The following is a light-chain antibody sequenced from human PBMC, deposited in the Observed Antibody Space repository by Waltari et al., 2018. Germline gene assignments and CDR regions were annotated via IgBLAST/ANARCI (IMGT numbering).Light chain of an antibody. Sequence: DIVMTQSPDSLAVSLGEXATINCKSSQSVLYSSNNKNYLAWYQQKPGQPPKLLIYWASTRESGVPDRFSGSGSGTDFTLTISSLQAEDVAVYYCQQYYSTPRTFGQGTKLEIK. V-gene: IGKV4-1*01. CDR2: WAS. J-gene: IGKJ2*01. CDR1: QSVLYSSNNKNY. CDR3: QQYYSTPRT.